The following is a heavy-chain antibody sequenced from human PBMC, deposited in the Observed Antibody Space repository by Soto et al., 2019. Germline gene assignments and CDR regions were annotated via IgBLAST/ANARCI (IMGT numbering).Heavy chain of an antibody. V-gene: IGHV4-34*01. CDR1: GGSFSGYY. Sequence: QVRLQQWGAGLLKPSETLSLTCALYGGSFSGYYWRWIRQPPGKGLEWIGEINHGGSTNYHPSLKSRVTISVDTSKNQFSLKLSSVTAADTAVYYCARYVGAPLYYGMDVWGQGTTVTVSS. CDR3: ARYVGAPLYYGMDV. J-gene: IGHJ6*02. D-gene: IGHD1-26*01. CDR2: INHGGST.